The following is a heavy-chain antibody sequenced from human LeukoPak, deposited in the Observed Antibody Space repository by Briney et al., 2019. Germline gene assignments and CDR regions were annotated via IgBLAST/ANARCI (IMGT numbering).Heavy chain of an antibody. V-gene: IGHV1-2*02. CDR1: GYTFTGYY. D-gene: IGHD3-3*01. CDR2: INPNSGGT. Sequence: ASVKVSCKASGYTFTGYYMHWVRQAPGQGLEWMGWINPNSGGTNYAQKFQGRVTMTRDTSISTAYMELSRLRSDDTAVYYCARDGPDYDFWSGSTTGMDVWGQGTTVTVSS. J-gene: IGHJ6*02. CDR3: ARDGPDYDFWSGSTTGMDV.